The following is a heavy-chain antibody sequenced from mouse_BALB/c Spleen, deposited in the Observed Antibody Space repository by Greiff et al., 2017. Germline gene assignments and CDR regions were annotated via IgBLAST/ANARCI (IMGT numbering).Heavy chain of an antibody. J-gene: IGHJ2*01. CDR3: VSQGYYVDY. V-gene: IGHV14-3*02. CDR2: IDPANGNT. CDR1: GFNIKDTY. Sequence: EVQLQQSGAELVKPGASVKLSCTASGFNIKDTYMHWVKQRPEQGLEWIGRIDPANGNTKYDPKFQGKATITADTSSNTAYMQLSSLTSEDTSGYYCVSQGYYVDYWGQGTTLTVSS.